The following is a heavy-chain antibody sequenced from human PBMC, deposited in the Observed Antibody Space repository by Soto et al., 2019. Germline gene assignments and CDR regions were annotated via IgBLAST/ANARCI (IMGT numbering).Heavy chain of an antibody. CDR1: GFTFSSYA. J-gene: IGHJ6*02. V-gene: IGHV3-23*01. CDR3: AKSVEWLFHYYYGMDV. Sequence: HPGGSLRLSCAASGFTFSSYAMTWVRQAPGKGLEWVSGISGSGGSIYYADSVKGRFSISRDNSKSTLYLQTNSLRAEDTAVYYCAKSVEWLFHYYYGMDVWGQGTTVTVSS. CDR2: ISGSGGSI. D-gene: IGHD3-3*01.